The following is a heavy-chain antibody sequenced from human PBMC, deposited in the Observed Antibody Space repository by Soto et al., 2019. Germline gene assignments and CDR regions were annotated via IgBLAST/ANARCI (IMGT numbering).Heavy chain of an antibody. D-gene: IGHD1-26*01. J-gene: IGHJ4*02. V-gene: IGHV4-38-2*02. CDR3: ARVLGAPLYYFDY. CDR2: IKQSGST. CDR1: GYSISIGNY. Sequence: SETLSLTCPVSGYSISIGNYWGWIRQPPGKRRERMGSIKQSGSTYYNTSLRSRATISVDKTKNHIFLKLSSVTAADTAVYYCARVLGAPLYYFDYWGQGILVTVSS.